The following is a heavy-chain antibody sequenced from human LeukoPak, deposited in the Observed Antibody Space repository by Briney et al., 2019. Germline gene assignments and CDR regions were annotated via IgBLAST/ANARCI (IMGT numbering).Heavy chain of an antibody. CDR3: ARGSQSTWGFFAY. J-gene: IGHJ4*02. Sequence: PGRSLRLSCAASGFTFSNCGMHWVRQAPGKGLQWVAVIWYDGSNEYYTGSVKGRFTISRDNAHNTLYLQMNSLRAEDTAVYYCARGSQSTWGFFAYWGQGTRVTVSS. V-gene: IGHV3-33*01. CDR1: GFTFSNCG. D-gene: IGHD1-1*01. CDR2: IWYDGSNE.